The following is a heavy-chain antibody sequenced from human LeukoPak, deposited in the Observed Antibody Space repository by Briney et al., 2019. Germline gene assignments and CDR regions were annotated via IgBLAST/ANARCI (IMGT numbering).Heavy chain of an antibody. CDR3: ASPVGATTVRAFDI. Sequence: PSETLSLTCAVSGGSISSGGYSWSWIRQPPGKGLEWIGYIYHSGSTYYNPSLKSRVTISVDRSKNQFSLKLSSVTAADTAVYYCASPVGATTVRAFDIWGQGTMVTVSS. CDR2: IYHSGST. CDR1: GGSISSGGYS. J-gene: IGHJ3*02. V-gene: IGHV4-30-2*01. D-gene: IGHD1-26*01.